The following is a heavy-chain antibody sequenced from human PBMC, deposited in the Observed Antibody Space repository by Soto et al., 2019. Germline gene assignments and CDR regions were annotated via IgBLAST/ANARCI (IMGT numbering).Heavy chain of an antibody. CDR2: ISGSGGST. Sequence: LSLTCAASGFTFSSYAMSWVRQAPGKGLEWVSAISGSGGSTYYADSVKGRFTISRDNSKNTLYLQMNSLRAEDTAVYYCAKNMIVVVITGDDAFDIWGQGTMVTVSS. J-gene: IGHJ3*02. D-gene: IGHD3-22*01. CDR1: GFTFSSYA. CDR3: AKNMIVVVITGDDAFDI. V-gene: IGHV3-23*01.